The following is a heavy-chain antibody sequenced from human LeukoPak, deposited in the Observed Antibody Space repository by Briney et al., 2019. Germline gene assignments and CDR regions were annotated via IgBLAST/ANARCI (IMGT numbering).Heavy chain of an antibody. CDR2: ISGSGGST. Sequence: GGSLRLSCAASGFTFSSYAMSWVRQAPGKGLEWGSAISGSGGSTYYADSVKGRFTISRDNSKNTLYLQMNSLRAEDTSVYYCAKGTGDIVVVVGLVYWGQGTLVTVSS. D-gene: IGHD2-2*01. J-gene: IGHJ4*02. CDR3: AKGTGDIVVVVGLVY. V-gene: IGHV3-23*01. CDR1: GFTFSSYA.